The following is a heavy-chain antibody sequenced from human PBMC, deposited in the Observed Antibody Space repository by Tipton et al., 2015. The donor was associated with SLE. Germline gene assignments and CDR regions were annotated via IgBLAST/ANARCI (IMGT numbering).Heavy chain of an antibody. CDR1: GGSFSGYY. CDR3: ATAGITGTPGWFDP. CDR2: INHSGST. D-gene: IGHD1-20*01. J-gene: IGHJ5*02. V-gene: IGHV4-34*01. Sequence: TLSLTCAVYGGSFSGYYWSWIRQPPGKGLEWIGEINHSGSTNYNPSLKSRVTISVDTSKNQFSLKLSSVTAADTAVYYCATAGITGTPGWFDPWGQGTLVTVS.